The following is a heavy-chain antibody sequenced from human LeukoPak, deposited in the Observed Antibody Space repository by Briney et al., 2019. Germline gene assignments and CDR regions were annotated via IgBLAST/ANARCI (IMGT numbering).Heavy chain of an antibody. D-gene: IGHD6-6*01. CDR3: AKMSASSNWFDP. CDR2: IYHSGTT. J-gene: IGHJ5*02. Sequence: SETLSLTCTVSGGSMSSGGYSWSWIRQPPGKGLEFIGYIYHSGTTYYNPSLKSRLTITVDRSENQLSLKLTSLTAADTATYYCAKMSASSNWFDPWGQGTLVTVSS. CDR1: GGSMSSGGYS. V-gene: IGHV4-30-2*01.